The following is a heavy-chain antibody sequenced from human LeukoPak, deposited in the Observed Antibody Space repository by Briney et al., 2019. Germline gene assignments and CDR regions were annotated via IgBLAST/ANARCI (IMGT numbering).Heavy chain of an antibody. CDR3: AREKPGIAAAGHFDY. J-gene: IGHJ4*02. CDR2: IYYSGST. Sequence: SETLSLTCTVSGGSISSYYWSWIRQHPGKGLEWIGYIYYSGSTYYNPSLKSRVTISVDTSKNQFSLKLSSVTAADTAVYYCAREKPGIAAAGHFDYWGQGTLVTVSS. V-gene: IGHV4-59*06. D-gene: IGHD6-13*01. CDR1: GGSISSYY.